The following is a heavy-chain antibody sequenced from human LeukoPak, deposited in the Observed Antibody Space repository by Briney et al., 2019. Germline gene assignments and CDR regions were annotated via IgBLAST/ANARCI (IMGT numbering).Heavy chain of an antibody. D-gene: IGHD2-21*01. Sequence: ASVTVSCQVSGFTLADLSMHWVRQAPGKGLEWVGGFDRKNGDTIYAQRFRGRVTLTEDTSTGTAYMDLSSLSADDTAVYYRATGVYCATTTCPGYQHYYYFMDVWGKGTTVTVSS. J-gene: IGHJ6*03. V-gene: IGHV1-24*01. CDR1: GFTLADLS. CDR3: ATGVYCATTTCPGYQHYYYFMDV. CDR2: FDRKNGDT.